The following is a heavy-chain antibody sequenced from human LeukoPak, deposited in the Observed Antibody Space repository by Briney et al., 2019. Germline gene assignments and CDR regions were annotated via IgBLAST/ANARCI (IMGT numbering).Heavy chain of an antibody. CDR3: ARREPQGCSGTSCFAGPVGH. D-gene: IGHD2-2*01. CDR2: ISGTSDYI. Sequence: PGGSLRLSCAGSGFTFSSYSMNWVRQAPGKGLGWGSSISGTSDYIYYAESVKGRVTISRDNGQNSLYLQMNSLRAEDTAVYYCARREPQGCSGTSCFAGPVGHWGQGTLVTVSS. J-gene: IGHJ4*02. CDR1: GFTFSSYS. V-gene: IGHV3-21*06.